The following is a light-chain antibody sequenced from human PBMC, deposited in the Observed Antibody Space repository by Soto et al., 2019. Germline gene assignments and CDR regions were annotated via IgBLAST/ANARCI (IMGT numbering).Light chain of an antibody. CDR2: GAS. J-gene: IGKJ1*01. CDR1: QSVSSSY. CDR3: QQYGSSPWWT. V-gene: IGKV3-20*01. Sequence: EIVLTQSPGTLSLSPGERATPSCRASQSVSSSYLAWYQQKPGQAPRLLIYGASSRATGIPDRFSGSGSGTDFTLTISRLEPEDFAVYYCQQYGSSPWWTFGQGTKVEIK.